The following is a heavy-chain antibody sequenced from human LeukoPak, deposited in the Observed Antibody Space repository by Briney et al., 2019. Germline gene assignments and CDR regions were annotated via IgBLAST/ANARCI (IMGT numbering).Heavy chain of an antibody. CDR1: GYTFTTYG. D-gene: IGHD3-10*01. CDR2: ISGKNGDT. Sequence: GASVKVSCKASGYTFTTYGISWVRQAPGQGPEWMGWISGKNGDTKYAQILQDRVTMTTDTSTNTAYMELRNLRSDDTAVYYCARDPFRSHRSPLDWFGDPWGQGTLVTVSS. J-gene: IGHJ4*02. V-gene: IGHV1-18*01. CDR3: ARDPFRSHRSPLDWFGDP.